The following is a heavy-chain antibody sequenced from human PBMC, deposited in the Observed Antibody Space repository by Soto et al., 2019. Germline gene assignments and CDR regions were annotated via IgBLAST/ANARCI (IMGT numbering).Heavy chain of an antibody. CDR2: INPNSGGT. CDR3: ARATLGGTTVYYMDV. J-gene: IGHJ6*03. Sequence: ASVKVSCKASGYTFTGYYIHWVRQAPGQGLEWMGWINPNSGGTNYAQKFQGWVTMTRDTSISTAYMELSRLRSDDTAVYYCARATLGGTTVYYMDVWGKGTTVTVSS. V-gene: IGHV1-2*04. CDR1: GYTFTGYY.